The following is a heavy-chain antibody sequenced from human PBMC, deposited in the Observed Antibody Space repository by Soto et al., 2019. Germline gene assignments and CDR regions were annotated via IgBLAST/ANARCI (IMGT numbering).Heavy chain of an antibody. V-gene: IGHV1-18*01. Sequence: ASVKVSCKASGYTFIDYGISWVRQAPGQGLEWMGWISGYNGDTKDAQNLQGRVTMTTDTSTSTAYMELRSLRSDDTAVYYCARSANTWPGTRYFPLRGLGTLVTVSS. CDR3: ARSANTWPGTRYFPL. CDR2: ISGYNGDT. J-gene: IGHJ1*01. CDR1: GYTFIDYG. D-gene: IGHD3-9*01.